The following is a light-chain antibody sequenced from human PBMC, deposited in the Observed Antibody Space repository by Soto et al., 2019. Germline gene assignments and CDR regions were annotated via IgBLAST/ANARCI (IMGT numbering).Light chain of an antibody. Sequence: QSVLTQPPSSSASPGESARLTCTLPSDINVGSYNIYGYQQKPGSPPRYLLYYYSDSDKGQGSGVHSRFSGSKDASANTGILLISGLQPEDEAEYYCMIWPSKAVVFGGWNKLTVL. CDR3: MIWPSKAVV. V-gene: IGLV5-37*01. CDR1: SDINVGSYN. J-gene: IGLJ2*01. CDR2: YYSDSDK.